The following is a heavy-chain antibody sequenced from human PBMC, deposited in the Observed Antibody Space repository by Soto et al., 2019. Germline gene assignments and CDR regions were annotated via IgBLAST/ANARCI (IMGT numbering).Heavy chain of an antibody. CDR3: ARETGLRSSGWSYYFDF. J-gene: IGHJ4*02. D-gene: IGHD6-19*01. CDR2: ISGSGGTI. Sequence: EVQLVESGGGLVQPGGSLRLSCAASGFTLSSYSMHWVRQAPGKGLEWVCYISGSGGTIYYADSVKGRFTISRDNAKNSLSVQMNSLGDEDTAVYFCARETGLRSSGWSYYFDFWGQGSLVTVSS. CDR1: GFTLSSYS. V-gene: IGHV3-48*02.